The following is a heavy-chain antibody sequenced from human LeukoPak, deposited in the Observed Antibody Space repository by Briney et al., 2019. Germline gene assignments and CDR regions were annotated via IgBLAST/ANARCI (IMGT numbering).Heavy chain of an antibody. V-gene: IGHV3-33*01. CDR1: GFTFSSYG. CDR2: IWYDGSNK. CDR3: ARDLTHYFDY. J-gene: IGHJ4*02. Sequence: GGSLRLSCAASGFTFSSYGIHWVRQAPGKGLEWVAVIWYDGSNKYYADSVKGRFTISRDNSKNTMYLQMNSLRVEDTAVYYCARDLTHYFDYWGQGTLVTVSS.